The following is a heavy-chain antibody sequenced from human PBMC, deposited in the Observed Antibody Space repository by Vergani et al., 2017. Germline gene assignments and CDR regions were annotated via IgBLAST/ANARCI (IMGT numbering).Heavy chain of an antibody. V-gene: IGHV1-46*03. J-gene: IGHJ4*02. Sequence: HVQVVQSGAEVKKSGASVKVSCKTSGYTFSNYYMHWVRQAPGQGLEWMGIINPSGDHTNYAQKFQGRVTMTMDTSTSTVYMELSSLRSEDTAIYYCARGDYGILTGYRYWGQGTLVTVSA. CDR2: INPSGDHT. D-gene: IGHD3-9*01. CDR3: ARGDYGILTGYRY. CDR1: GYTFSNYY.